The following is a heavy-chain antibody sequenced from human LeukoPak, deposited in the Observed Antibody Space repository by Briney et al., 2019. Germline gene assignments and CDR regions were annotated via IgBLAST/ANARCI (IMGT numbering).Heavy chain of an antibody. J-gene: IGHJ3*02. D-gene: IGHD3-22*01. Sequence: EPGGSLRLSCAASGFTFSSYDMHWVRQATGKGLEWVSAIGTAGDTYYPGSVKGRFTISRENAKNSLYLQMNSLRAGDTAVYYCARGASVRYYYDSSGHFDIWGQGTMVTVSS. V-gene: IGHV3-13*01. CDR3: ARGASVRYYYDSSGHFDI. CDR2: IGTAGDT. CDR1: GFTFSSYD.